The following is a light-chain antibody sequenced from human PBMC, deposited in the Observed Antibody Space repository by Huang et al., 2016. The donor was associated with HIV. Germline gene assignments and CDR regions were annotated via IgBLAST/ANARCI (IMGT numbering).Light chain of an antibody. CDR1: QVIVVY. CDR2: ATS. CDR3: QQYGDYPRT. J-gene: IGKJ2*01. V-gene: IGKV1-16*01. Sequence: DIQMTQSPSSLSASVGDRVTITCRASQVIVVYLAWFQQKPGKAPKSLIFATSTLHSGVPSRFSGSGSGTAFTLTINSLQPEDFATYYCQQYGDYPRTFGQGTKLDIK.